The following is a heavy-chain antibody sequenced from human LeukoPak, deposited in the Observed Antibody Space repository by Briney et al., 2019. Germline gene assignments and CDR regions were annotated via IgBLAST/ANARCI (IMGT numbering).Heavy chain of an antibody. CDR1: GGSISSGSYY. CDR3: ARTYGSGSFNWFDP. J-gene: IGHJ5*02. D-gene: IGHD3-10*01. CDR2: IYTSGST. V-gene: IGHV4-61*02. Sequence: SETLSLTCTVSGGSISSGSYYWSWIRQPAGKGLEWIGRIYTSGSTNYNPSLKSRVTISVDTSKNQFSLKLSSVTAADTAVYYFARTYGSGSFNWFDPWGQGTLVTVSS.